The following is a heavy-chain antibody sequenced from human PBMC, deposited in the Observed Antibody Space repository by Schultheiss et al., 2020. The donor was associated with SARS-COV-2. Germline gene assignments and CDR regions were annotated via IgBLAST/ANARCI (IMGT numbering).Heavy chain of an antibody. CDR3: ARGFGNNDFWSGAYRTADNWFDP. J-gene: IGHJ5*02. CDR2: IYFSGNT. D-gene: IGHD3-3*01. V-gene: IGHV4-39*07. Sequence: SQTLSLTCTVSGGSISSSSYYWGWIRQPPGKGLEWIGSIYFSGNTYYNPSLKSRVTISVDKSNNQFSLKLSSVTAADTAVYYCARGFGNNDFWSGAYRTADNWFDPWGQGTLVTVSS. CDR1: GGSISSSSYY.